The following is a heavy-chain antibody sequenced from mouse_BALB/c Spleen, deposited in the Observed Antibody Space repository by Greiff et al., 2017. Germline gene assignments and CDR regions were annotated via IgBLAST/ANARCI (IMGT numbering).Heavy chain of an antibody. J-gene: IGHJ3*01. Sequence: EVMLVESGGGLVQPGGSLKLSCAASGFTFSSYTMSWVRQTPEKRLEWVAYISNGGGSTYYPDTVKGRFTISRDNAKNTLYLQMSSLKSEDTAMYYCASYDGFSWFAYWGQGTLVTVSA. CDR3: ASYDGFSWFAY. CDR1: GFTFSSYT. D-gene: IGHD2-3*01. V-gene: IGHV5-12-2*01. CDR2: ISNGGGST.